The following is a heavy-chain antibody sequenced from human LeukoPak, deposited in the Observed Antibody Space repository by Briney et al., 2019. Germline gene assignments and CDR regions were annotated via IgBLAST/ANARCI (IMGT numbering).Heavy chain of an antibody. J-gene: IGHJ2*01. V-gene: IGHV3-33*01. Sequence: GGSLRLSCAASGLTFSSYGMHWVRQAPGKGLEWVAVISYDGSNKYYADSVKGRFTVSRDNSKNTLNLQMNCLRAEDTAVYYCARGLGIWYFDLWGRGTLVTVSP. CDR2: ISYDGSNK. CDR1: GLTFSSYG. CDR3: ARGLGIWYFDL.